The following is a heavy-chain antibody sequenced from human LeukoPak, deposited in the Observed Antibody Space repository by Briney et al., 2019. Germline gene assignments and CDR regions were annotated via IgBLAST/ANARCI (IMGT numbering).Heavy chain of an antibody. CDR3: ARDGTHCSGGSCYSTFDY. J-gene: IGHJ4*02. V-gene: IGHV4-31*03. CDR2: IYYSGST. Sequence: PSETLSLSCTVSGGSISSGGYYWSWIRQHPGKGLEWIGYIYYSGSTYYNPSLKSRVTISVDTSKNQFSLKLSSVTAADTAVYHCARDGTHCSGGSCYSTFDYWGQGTLVTVSS. CDR1: GGSISSGGYY. D-gene: IGHD2-15*01.